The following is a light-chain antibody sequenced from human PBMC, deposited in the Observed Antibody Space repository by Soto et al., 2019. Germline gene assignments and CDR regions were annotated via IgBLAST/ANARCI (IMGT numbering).Light chain of an antibody. J-gene: IGKJ4*01. CDR1: QSVGSY. Sequence: EIVLTQSPATLSLSPGEGATLSCRASQSVGSYLAWYQQKPGQAPRLLIYHASNRATGIPARFSGSGSRTDFTLTISSLEPEDFAVYYCQQRSNWPPLTFGGGTKVEIK. CDR2: HAS. CDR3: QQRSNWPPLT. V-gene: IGKV3-11*01.